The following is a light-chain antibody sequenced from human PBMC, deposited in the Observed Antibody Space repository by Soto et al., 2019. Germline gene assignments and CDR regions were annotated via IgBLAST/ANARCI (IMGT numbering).Light chain of an antibody. J-gene: IGKJ4*01. V-gene: IGKV1-12*01. CDR3: QQAHSFVT. Sequence: DIQMTQSPSSVSASVGDRVTITCRASQDIGTLLTWYQQKPGEAPRLLIYSASTLQSGVPPRFSGSGSGTDFTLTITKLQPEDFATYFCQQAHSFVTFGGGTKVEMK. CDR2: SAS. CDR1: QDIGTL.